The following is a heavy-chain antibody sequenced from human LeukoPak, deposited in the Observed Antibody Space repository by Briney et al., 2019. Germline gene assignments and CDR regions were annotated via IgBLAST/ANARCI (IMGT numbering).Heavy chain of an antibody. CDR2: ISGSGGST. CDR3: AKGPTMTTVTTVFDY. D-gene: IGHD4-17*01. CDR1: GFTFSSYA. V-gene: IGHV3-23*01. Sequence: PGGSLRLSCAASGFTFSSYAMSWVRQAPGKGLEWVSAISGSGGSTYYADSVKGRFTISRDNSKNTLYLQMNSPRAEDTAVYYCAKGPTMTTVTTVFDYWGQGTLVTVSS. J-gene: IGHJ4*02.